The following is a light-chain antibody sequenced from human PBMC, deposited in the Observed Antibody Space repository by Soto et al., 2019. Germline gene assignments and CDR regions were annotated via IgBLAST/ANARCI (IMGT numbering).Light chain of an antibody. V-gene: IGLV2-14*01. CDR2: VVS. Sequence: QSVLTHPASVSRSPGHAIAISFTGTSSYVVGYNYVSWHQQHPGKAPKVLISVVSNRPSGVSNRFSGSKSGKTASLTISGLQAEDEADYYCSSYRSGGTFVFGSGTKVTVL. CDR1: SSYVVGYNY. CDR3: SSYRSGGTFV. J-gene: IGLJ1*01.